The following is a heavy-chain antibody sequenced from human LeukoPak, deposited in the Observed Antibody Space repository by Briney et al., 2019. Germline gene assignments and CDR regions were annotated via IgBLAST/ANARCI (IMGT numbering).Heavy chain of an antibody. J-gene: IGHJ3*01. Sequence: SETLSLTCTVSGGSISSYFWSWIRKSPGKGLEWIGYIYYSGSTNYNPSLRSRVTISVDTSKKQFSLKMTSVTAADTAVYYCARNPTTVTKGFDVWGQGTMVTVSS. CDR2: IYYSGST. CDR1: GGSISSYF. D-gene: IGHD4-17*01. V-gene: IGHV4-59*01. CDR3: ARNPTTVTKGFDV.